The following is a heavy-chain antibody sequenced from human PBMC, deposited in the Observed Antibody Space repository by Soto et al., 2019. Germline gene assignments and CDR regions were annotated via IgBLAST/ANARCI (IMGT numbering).Heavy chain of an antibody. J-gene: IGHJ5*02. D-gene: IGHD1-26*01. CDR2: IKPSGGGT. CDR3: ARPMTPICVGRAPFDP. V-gene: IGHV1-46*01. CDR1: GYPFSSYY. Sequence: ASVKVSCKASGYPFSSYYIHWVRQAPGQGLEWMGIIKPSGGGTGYSQKFRGRLIMTRDTSTSTVYMELRGLRSDDTAVYFCARPMTPICVGRAPFDPWCQGTLVTVSS.